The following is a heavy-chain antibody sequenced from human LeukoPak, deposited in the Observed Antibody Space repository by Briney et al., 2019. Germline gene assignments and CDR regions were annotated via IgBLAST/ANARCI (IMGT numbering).Heavy chain of an antibody. CDR3: AKDQRFGDLDDY. CDR1: GFIFNNYA. D-gene: IGHD3-10*01. Sequence: GGSLRLSCAASGFIFNNYAMSWVRQAPGKGLEWVSSISGTGVTTYYADSMKGRFAISRDNSKNTLYLQMTSLRAEDTAVYYCAKDQRFGDLDDYRGQGTLVTVSS. J-gene: IGHJ4*02. CDR2: ISGTGVTT. V-gene: IGHV3-23*01.